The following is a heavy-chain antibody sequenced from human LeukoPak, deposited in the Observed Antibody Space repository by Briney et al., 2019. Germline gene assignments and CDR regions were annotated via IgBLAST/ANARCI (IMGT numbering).Heavy chain of an antibody. V-gene: IGHV3-23*01. Sequence: GGSLRLSCAASGFTFSSFQMTWVRQAPGKGLEWVSAISGSGGSTYYADSVKGRFTISRDNSKNTLYLQMNSLRAEDTAVYYCAKDQFPSYYYGSGTVDYWGQGTLVTVSS. J-gene: IGHJ4*02. CDR3: AKDQFPSYYYGSGTVDY. D-gene: IGHD3-10*01. CDR2: ISGSGGST. CDR1: GFTFSSFQ.